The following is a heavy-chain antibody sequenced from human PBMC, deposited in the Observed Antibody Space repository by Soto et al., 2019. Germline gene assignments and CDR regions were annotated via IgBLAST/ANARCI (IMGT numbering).Heavy chain of an antibody. V-gene: IGHV3-23*01. CDR1: GFPFSTYN. Sequence: GGSLRLSCAASGFPFSTYNMSWVRQAPGKGLEWVSAISGSGGSTYYADSVKGRFTISRDNSKNTLYLQMNSLRAEDTAVYYCAKMAAGYYYYYYGMDVWGQGTTVTVSS. CDR2: ISGSGGST. CDR3: AKMAAGYYYYYYGMDV. D-gene: IGHD3-9*01. J-gene: IGHJ6*02.